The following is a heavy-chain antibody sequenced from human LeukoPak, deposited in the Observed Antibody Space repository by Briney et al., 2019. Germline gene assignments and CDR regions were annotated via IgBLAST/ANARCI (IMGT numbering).Heavy chain of an antibody. D-gene: IGHD3-10*01. CDR2: IDGSGDDT. CDR1: GFTFSSYA. V-gene: IGHV3-23*01. J-gene: IGHJ4*02. Sequence: PGGSLRLSCAASGFTFSSYAMGWVGQAPGKGLEWVSAIDGSGDDTYYADSVKGRFTISRDNSKNTLYLQMNSLRAEDTAVYYCAKGGPYYYGSGSYEGFDYWGQGTLVTVSS. CDR3: AKGGPYYYGSGSYEGFDY.